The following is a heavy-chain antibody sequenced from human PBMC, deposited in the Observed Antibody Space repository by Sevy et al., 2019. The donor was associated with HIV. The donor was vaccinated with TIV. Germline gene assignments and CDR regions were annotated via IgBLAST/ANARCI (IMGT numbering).Heavy chain of an antibody. Sequence: ASVKVSCKASGYTFTSYGISWMRQAPGQGLEWMGWISAYNGNTNYAQKLQGRVTMTTDTSTSTAYMELRSLRSDDTAVYYCAGQIGYCSGGSCYSLYGMDVWGQGTTVTVSS. D-gene: IGHD2-15*01. CDR1: GYTFTSYG. CDR3: AGQIGYCSGGSCYSLYGMDV. V-gene: IGHV1-18*01. J-gene: IGHJ6*02. CDR2: ISAYNGNT.